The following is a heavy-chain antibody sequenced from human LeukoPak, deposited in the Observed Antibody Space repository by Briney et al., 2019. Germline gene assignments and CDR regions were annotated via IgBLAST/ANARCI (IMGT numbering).Heavy chain of an antibody. Sequence: GGSLRLSCAASGLTFSSYEMNWVRQAPGKGLEWVSYISSSGSTIYYADSVKGRFTISRDNAKNSLYLQMNSLRAEDTAVYYCARDLSRLLWFGEFSDWGQGTLVTVSS. CDR1: GLTFSSYE. D-gene: IGHD3-10*01. V-gene: IGHV3-48*03. CDR3: ARDLSRLLWFGEFSD. J-gene: IGHJ4*02. CDR2: ISSSGSTI.